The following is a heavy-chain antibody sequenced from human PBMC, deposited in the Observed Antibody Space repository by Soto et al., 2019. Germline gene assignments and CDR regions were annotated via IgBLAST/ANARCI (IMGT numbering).Heavy chain of an antibody. CDR1: GFTVSSNY. CDR2: IYSGGST. D-gene: IGHD3-10*01. V-gene: IGHV3-53*01. Sequence: QPGGSLRLSCAASGFTVSSNYMSWVRQAPGKGLEWVSVIYSGGSTYYADSVKGRFTISRDNSKNTLYLQMNSLRAEDTAVYYCARGARDGVRGVIAYYFDYWGQGTLVTVSS. J-gene: IGHJ4*02. CDR3: ARGARDGVRGVIAYYFDY.